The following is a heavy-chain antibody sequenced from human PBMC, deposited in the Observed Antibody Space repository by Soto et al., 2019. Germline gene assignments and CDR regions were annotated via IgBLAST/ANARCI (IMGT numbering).Heavy chain of an antibody. D-gene: IGHD6-19*01. J-gene: IGHJ4*02. V-gene: IGHV1-46*03. CDR3: ARDVAVMAGVQNFDY. CDR2: TNPSGGST. Sequence: GASVKVSCKASGYTFTSYYMHWVRQAPGQGLEWMGITNPSGGSTSYAQKFQGRVTMTRDTSTSTVYMELSSLRSEDTAVYYCARDVAVMAGVQNFDYWGQGTLVTVSS. CDR1: GYTFTSYY.